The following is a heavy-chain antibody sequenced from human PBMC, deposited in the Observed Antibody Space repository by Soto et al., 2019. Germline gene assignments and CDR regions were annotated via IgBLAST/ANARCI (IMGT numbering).Heavy chain of an antibody. Sequence: VQLLESGGGLVQPGESLRHSCAASGFTFSSYGLNWVRQAPGKGLEWVSVISDSGTTYYADSVKGRFTISRDNSKNTLYLQMSSLRAEDTAVYYCGGISVGSWGQGTLVTVSS. CDR2: ISDSGTT. CDR3: GGISVGS. V-gene: IGHV3-23*01. D-gene: IGHD6-19*01. J-gene: IGHJ5*02. CDR1: GFTFSSYG.